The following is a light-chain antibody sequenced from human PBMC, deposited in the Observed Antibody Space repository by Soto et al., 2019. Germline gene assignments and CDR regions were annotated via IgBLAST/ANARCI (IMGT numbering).Light chain of an antibody. Sequence: DIVMTQSPLSLPVTPGEPASISCRSSQSLLNSNGNNHLNWYLQKPGQSPQLLIDLGSNRASGVTDRFSGSGSGTDVTLKISRVEAEDVGVYYCMQGLQIPLTFGPGTKVDIK. V-gene: IGKV2-28*01. CDR2: LGS. CDR3: MQGLQIPLT. J-gene: IGKJ3*01. CDR1: QSLLNSNGNNH.